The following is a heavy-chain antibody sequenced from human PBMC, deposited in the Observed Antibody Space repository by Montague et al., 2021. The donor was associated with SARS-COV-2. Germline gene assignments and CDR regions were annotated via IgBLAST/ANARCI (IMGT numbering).Heavy chain of an antibody. CDR2: IYYSGST. D-gene: IGHD3-3*01. V-gene: IGHV4-59*12. CDR3: ARAQKTISGMLIPPYYFDF. Sequence: SETLSLTCTVSSGSISSYYWSWIRQPPGKGLEWIGYIYYSGSTNYNPSLKSRVTISVDTSKNQFSLRLTSLTAADTAVYYCARAQKTISGMLIPPYYFDFWGQGTLVTVSS. CDR1: SGSISSYY. J-gene: IGHJ4*02.